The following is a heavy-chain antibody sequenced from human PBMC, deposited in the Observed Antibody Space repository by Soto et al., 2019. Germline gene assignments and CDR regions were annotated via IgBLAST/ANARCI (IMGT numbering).Heavy chain of an antibody. CDR3: ARDLDNGSGSYSDY. D-gene: IGHD3-10*01. CDR2: IIPIFGTA. CDR1: GGTFSSYA. J-gene: IGHJ4*02. Sequence: SVKVSCKASGGTFSSYAISWVRQAPGQGLEWMGGIIPIFGTANYAQKFQGRVTITADESTSTAYMELSSLRSEDTAVYYCARDLDNGSGSYSDYWGQGTLVTVSS. V-gene: IGHV1-69*13.